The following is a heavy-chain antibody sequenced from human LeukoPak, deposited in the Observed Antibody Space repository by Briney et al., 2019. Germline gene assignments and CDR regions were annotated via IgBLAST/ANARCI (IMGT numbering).Heavy chain of an antibody. CDR1: GFTFSSYG. V-gene: IGHV3-30*02. J-gene: IGHJ4*02. CDR2: IRYDGSNK. CDR3: AKTHYYPQVLQGGETYYIDE. Sequence: GGSLTLSCAASGFTFSSYGMHWVRQAPGEGLVWVAFIRYDGSNKYYTQSVKGRFTISIDNSKNQLSLKMNTLRAKDTAVYYCAKTHYYPQVLQGGETYYIDEGGQGTLVT. D-gene: IGHD2-21*01.